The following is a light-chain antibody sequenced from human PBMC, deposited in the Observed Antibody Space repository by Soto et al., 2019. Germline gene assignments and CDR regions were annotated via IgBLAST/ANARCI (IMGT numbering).Light chain of an antibody. CDR1: QSVSSSY. J-gene: IGKJ1*01. V-gene: IGKV3-20*01. CDR3: QQYGRSPWT. CDR2: GAS. Sequence: EIVLTQSPGTLSLSPGERVTLSCRASQSVSSSYLAWYQQKPGQAPRLLIYGASSRATGIPDRFSGSGSGTDFILTISRLEPEDVAVYYCQQYGRSPWTFGQGTKVDIK.